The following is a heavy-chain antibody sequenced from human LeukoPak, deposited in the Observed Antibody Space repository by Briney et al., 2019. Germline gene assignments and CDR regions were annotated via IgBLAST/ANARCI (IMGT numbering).Heavy chain of an antibody. CDR3: ARDRYRSSSSH. D-gene: IGHD5-18*01. CDR2: ISSSSSTI. Sequence: PGGSLRLSCAASGFTFSSYSMNWVRQAPGKGLEWVSCISSSSSTIYYADSVKGRFTISRDNAKNSLYLQMNSLRAEDTAVYYCARDRYRSSSSHWGQGTLVTVSS. J-gene: IGHJ4*02. CDR1: GFTFSSYS. V-gene: IGHV3-48*01.